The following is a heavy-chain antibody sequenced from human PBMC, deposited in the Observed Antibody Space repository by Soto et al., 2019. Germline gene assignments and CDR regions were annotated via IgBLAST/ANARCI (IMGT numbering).Heavy chain of an antibody. J-gene: IGHJ4*02. CDR3: ARLIHSSGADY. Sequence: QVQLQESGPGLVKPSGTLSLTCAVSGGSISRSNWWSWVRQPPGKGLEGIGAISHSGSTHYNPSLKSRVTISVDKSKNQFSLELTSVTAADTAEYYCARLIHSSGADYWGQGTLVTVSS. V-gene: IGHV4-4*02. CDR2: ISHSGST. D-gene: IGHD6-19*01. CDR1: GGSISRSNW.